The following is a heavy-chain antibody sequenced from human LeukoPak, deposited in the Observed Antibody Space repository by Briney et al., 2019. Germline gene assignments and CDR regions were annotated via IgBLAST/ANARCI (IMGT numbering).Heavy chain of an antibody. D-gene: IGHD1-14*01. V-gene: IGHV1-2*06. CDR3: ATDGGNHNFDY. CDR2: IILNGGAT. J-gene: IGHJ4*02. Sequence: ASVKVSCKASGFTFTDYYLHWVRQAPGQGLEWMGRIILNGGATSYAQKFQGRVTLTRDTSISTAYMELISQTSDDTAVYYCATDGGNHNFDYWGQGTLVTVSS. CDR1: GFTFTDYY.